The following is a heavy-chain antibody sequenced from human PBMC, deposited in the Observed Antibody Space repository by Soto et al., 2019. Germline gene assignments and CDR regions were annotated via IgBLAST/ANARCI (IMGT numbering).Heavy chain of an antibody. J-gene: IGHJ3*02. V-gene: IGHV4-34*01. CDR3: ARGVRGDAFDI. CDR2: INHSGST. Sequence: PSETLSLTCAVYGGSFSGYYWTWIRQPPGTGLEWIGEINHSGSTNYNPSLKSRVTIPVDTSKNQFSLKLSSVTAADTAVYYCARGVRGDAFDIWGQGTMVTVSS. CDR1: GGSFSGYY.